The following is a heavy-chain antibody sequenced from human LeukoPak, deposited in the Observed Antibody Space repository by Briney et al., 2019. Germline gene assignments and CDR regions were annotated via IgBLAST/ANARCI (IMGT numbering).Heavy chain of an antibody. CDR2: INHSGST. CDR1: GGSFSGYY. D-gene: IGHD6-6*01. Sequence: SETLSLTCAVYGGSFSGYYWSWIRRPPGKGLEWIGEINHSGSTNYNPSLKSRVTISVDTSKNQFSLKLSSVTAADTAVYYCARGGSSIAARPGFRFDYWGQGTLVTVSS. CDR3: ARGGSSIAARPGFRFDY. V-gene: IGHV4-34*01. J-gene: IGHJ4*02.